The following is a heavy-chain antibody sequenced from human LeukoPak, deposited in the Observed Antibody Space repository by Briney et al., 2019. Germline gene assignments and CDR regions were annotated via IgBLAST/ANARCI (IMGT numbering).Heavy chain of an antibody. D-gene: IGHD4-17*01. CDR2: INGSGSST. CDR3: AKPGDYGAYLYYFDY. V-gene: IGHV3-23*01. CDR1: GFTFSSYA. Sequence: PAESLRLSCAVSGFTFSSYAMSWVRQAPGQGREWVSVINGSGSSTYYADSVKGRFPISRDNSKNALYLQMNSLRAEDTDVYYCAKPGDYGAYLYYFDYWGQGTLVTVPS. J-gene: IGHJ4*02.